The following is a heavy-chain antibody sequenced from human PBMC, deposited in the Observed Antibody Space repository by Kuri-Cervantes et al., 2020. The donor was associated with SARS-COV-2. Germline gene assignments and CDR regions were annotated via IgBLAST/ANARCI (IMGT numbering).Heavy chain of an antibody. CDR1: GFTFSSYS. V-gene: IGHV3-21*01. D-gene: IGHD2-21*01. CDR3: AKDGGGDLNWFDP. Sequence: GESLKISCAASGFTFSSYSMNWVRQAPGKGLEWVSSISSSSSYIYYADSVKGRFTISRDNSKNTLYLQMNSLRAEDTAVYYCAKDGGGDLNWFDPWGQGTLVTVSS. CDR2: ISSSSSYI. J-gene: IGHJ5*02.